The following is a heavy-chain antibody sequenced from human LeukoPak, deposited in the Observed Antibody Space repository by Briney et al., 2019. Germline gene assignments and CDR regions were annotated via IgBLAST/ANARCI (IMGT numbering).Heavy chain of an antibody. CDR2: IYTSGST. CDR3: ARVGQQLWFDP. D-gene: IGHD6-13*01. V-gene: IGHV4-4*07. CDR1: SGSISSYY. J-gene: IGHJ5*02. Sequence: SETPSLTCTVSSGSISSYYWSWIRQPAGKGLEWIGRIYTSGSTNYNPSLKSRVTMSVDTSKNQFSLKLSSVTAADTAVYHCARVGQQLWFDPWGQGTLVTVSS.